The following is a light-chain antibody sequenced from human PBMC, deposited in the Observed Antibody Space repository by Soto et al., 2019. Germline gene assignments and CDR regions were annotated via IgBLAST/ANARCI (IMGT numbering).Light chain of an antibody. J-gene: IGKJ1*01. V-gene: IGKV1-5*03. CDR3: QQYNSYSWT. Sequence: DIQIIQAPSTLSASVGDRVTITCRASQSISSWLAWYQQKPGKAPKLLIYKASSLESGVPSRFSGSGSGTEFTLTISSLQPDDFANYYCQQYNSYSWTFGQGTKVDIK. CDR1: QSISSW. CDR2: KAS.